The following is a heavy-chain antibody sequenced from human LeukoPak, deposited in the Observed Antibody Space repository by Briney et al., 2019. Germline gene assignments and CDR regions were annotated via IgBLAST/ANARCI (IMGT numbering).Heavy chain of an antibody. D-gene: IGHD4-17*01. J-gene: IGHJ4*02. CDR1: GGSISSSSYY. Sequence: SETLSLTCTVSGGSISSSSYYWGWIRQPPGKGLEWIGSFYYSGNTYYNPSLKSRVTISVDPSKNQLSLKLSSVSAADTAVYYCARHFFGDYVFAYWGQGTLVTVSS. V-gene: IGHV4-39*01. CDR2: FYYSGNT. CDR3: ARHFFGDYVFAY.